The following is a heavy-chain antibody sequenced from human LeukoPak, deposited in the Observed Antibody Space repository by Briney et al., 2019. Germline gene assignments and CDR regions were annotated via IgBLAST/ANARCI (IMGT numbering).Heavy chain of an antibody. CDR2: IYTSGST. V-gene: IGHV4-4*09. CDR3: ARSGDGGYCSSTSCRTLDY. CDR1: GGSISSFY. J-gene: IGHJ4*02. Sequence: SETLSLTCNVSGGSISSFYLSWIRQPPGKGLEWIGYIYTSGSTNYNPSLKSRVTISVDTSKNQFSLKLSSVTAADTAVYYCARSGDGGYCSSTSCRTLDYWGQGTLVTVSS. D-gene: IGHD2-2*01.